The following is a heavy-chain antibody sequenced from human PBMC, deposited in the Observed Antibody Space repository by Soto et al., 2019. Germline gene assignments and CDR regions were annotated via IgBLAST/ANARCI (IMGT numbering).Heavy chain of an antibody. CDR2: IHSSGGT. V-gene: IGHV4-39*02. J-gene: IGHJ4*02. CDR3: GRLAEAATGHTDFDF. D-gene: IGHD2-15*01. CDR1: GASIKNRNYF. Sequence: SETLSLTCTVSGASIKNRNYFWGWIRQPPGKGLEFVGSIHSSGGTYYNPSLKSRVTVSVDLSNSHFSLSLKSLTATDTAGYYGGRLAEAATGHTDFDFRGQGTLVTLSS.